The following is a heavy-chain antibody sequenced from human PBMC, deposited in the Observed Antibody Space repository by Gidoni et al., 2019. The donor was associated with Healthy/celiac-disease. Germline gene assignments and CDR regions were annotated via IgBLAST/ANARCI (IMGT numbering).Heavy chain of an antibody. CDR2: IWYDGSNK. CDR1: GFTFSSYG. D-gene: IGHD3-10*01. CDR3: ARAQDGELLLDY. J-gene: IGHJ4*02. Sequence: QVQLVESGGGVVQPGRSLRLSCAASGFTFSSYGMHWVRQAPGKGLEWVAVIWYDGSNKYYADSVKGRFTISRDNSKNTLYLQMNSLRAEDTAVYYCARAQDGELLLDYWGQGTLVTVSS. V-gene: IGHV3-33*01.